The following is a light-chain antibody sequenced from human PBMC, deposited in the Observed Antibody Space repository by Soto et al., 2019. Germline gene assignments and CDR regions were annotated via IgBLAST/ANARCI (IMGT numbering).Light chain of an antibody. CDR2: HVT. CDR3: CSYTTSNTFV. CDR1: SSDVGAYNY. V-gene: IGLV2-14*01. J-gene: IGLJ1*01. Sequence: QSVLTQPASVSGSLGPSITISCSGTSSDVGAYNYVSWYQQYPGKAPKLMIYHVTDRPSGVSNRFSGSKSGNTASLTISGLQAEGEADYYCCSYTTSNTFVFGTGTKLTVL.